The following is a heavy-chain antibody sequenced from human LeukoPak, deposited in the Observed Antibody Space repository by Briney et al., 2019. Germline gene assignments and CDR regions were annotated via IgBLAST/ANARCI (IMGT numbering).Heavy chain of an antibody. Sequence: GRSLRLSCAASGFTFSSYGIHWVRQAPGKGLEWVAVISYDGSNKYFADSVKGRFTISRDNSKNTLYLQMNSLRAEDTAVYYCAKDGADILTGYNYFDYWGQGTLVTVSS. V-gene: IGHV3-30*18. CDR2: ISYDGSNK. CDR3: AKDGADILTGYNYFDY. CDR1: GFTFSSYG. J-gene: IGHJ4*02. D-gene: IGHD3-9*01.